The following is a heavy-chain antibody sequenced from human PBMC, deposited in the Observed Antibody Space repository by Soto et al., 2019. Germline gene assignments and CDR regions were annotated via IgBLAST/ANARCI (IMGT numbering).Heavy chain of an antibody. V-gene: IGHV1-18*01. Sequence: ASVKVSCKASGYTFTSYGISWVRQAPGQGLEWMGWISAYNGNTNYAQKLQGRVTMTTDTSTSTAYMELRSLRSDDTAVYYCARENNRGYYDFWSGQIFGMDVWGKGTTGTSPQ. CDR1: GYTFTSYG. D-gene: IGHD3-3*01. CDR2: ISAYNGNT. J-gene: IGHJ6*04. CDR3: ARENNRGYYDFWSGQIFGMDV.